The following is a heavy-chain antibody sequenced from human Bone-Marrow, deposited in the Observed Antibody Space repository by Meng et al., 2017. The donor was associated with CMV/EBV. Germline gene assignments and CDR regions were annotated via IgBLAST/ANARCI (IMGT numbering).Heavy chain of an antibody. D-gene: IGHD3-16*01. CDR1: GYTFTSYD. Sequence: ASVKVSCKASGYTFTSYDINWVRQATGQGLEWMGWINPNSGGTNYAQKFQGRVTMTRDTSISTAYMELSRLRSDDTAVYYCARGMGGDYWGEGTLVPVAS. CDR2: INPNSGGT. J-gene: IGHJ4*02. CDR3: ARGMGGDY. V-gene: IGHV1-2*02.